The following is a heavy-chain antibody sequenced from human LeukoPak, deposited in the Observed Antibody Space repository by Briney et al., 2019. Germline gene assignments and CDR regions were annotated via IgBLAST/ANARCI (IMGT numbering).Heavy chain of an antibody. CDR3: AAQPCSVGRCYLDY. J-gene: IGHJ4*02. CDR2: ISYDGSNK. D-gene: IGHD2-15*01. Sequence: PGESLRLSCAASGFTFSSYAMHWVRQAPGKGLEWVAVISYDGSNKYYADSVKGRFTISRDNSKNTLYLQLNSLGAEDTAVYYCAAQPCSVGRCYLDYWGQGTLVTVSS. V-gene: IGHV3-30-3*01. CDR1: GFTFSSYA.